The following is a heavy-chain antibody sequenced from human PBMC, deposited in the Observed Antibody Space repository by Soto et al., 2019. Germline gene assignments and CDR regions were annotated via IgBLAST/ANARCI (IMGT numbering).Heavy chain of an antibody. J-gene: IGHJ6*02. V-gene: IGHV3-23*01. D-gene: IGHD3-3*01. CDR2: INDRGSNA. CDR1: GFAFMTYG. Sequence: PGGSLRLSCTASGFAFMTYGMNWVRQAPGKGLEWVANINDRGSNAVYADSAKGRFTISRDNSRNTLTLQMDTLRADDTAVYYCARSYDFWSGYYPGYYYYGMDVWGQGTTVTVSS. CDR3: ARSYDFWSGYYPGYYYYGMDV.